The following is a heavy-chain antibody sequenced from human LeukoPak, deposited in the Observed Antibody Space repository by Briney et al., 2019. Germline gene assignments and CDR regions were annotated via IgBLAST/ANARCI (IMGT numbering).Heavy chain of an antibody. CDR3: ARVGSSYHFDY. Sequence: GGSLRLSCAASGFTFSSYWMSWARQAPGKGLEWVANINQDGSEKYYVGSVKGRFTISRDNAKNSLYLQMNSLRAEDTAVYYCARVGSSYHFDYWGQGTLVTVSS. CDR2: INQDGSEK. D-gene: IGHD2-15*01. J-gene: IGHJ4*02. CDR1: GFTFSSYW. V-gene: IGHV3-7*01.